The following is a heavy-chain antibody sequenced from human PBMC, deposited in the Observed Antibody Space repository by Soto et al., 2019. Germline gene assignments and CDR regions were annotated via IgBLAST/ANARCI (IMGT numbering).Heavy chain of an antibody. CDR1: GFNFSSYT. Sequence: PGGSLRLSCAASGFNFSSYTMNWVRQAPGKGLEWVSSISSSNRYIYYADSLKGRFTISRDDTKNSLFLQMNSLRAEDTAVYYCARESEDLTSNFDYWGQGTLVTVSS. V-gene: IGHV3-21*01. J-gene: IGHJ4*02. CDR3: ARESEDLTSNFDY. CDR2: ISSSNRYI.